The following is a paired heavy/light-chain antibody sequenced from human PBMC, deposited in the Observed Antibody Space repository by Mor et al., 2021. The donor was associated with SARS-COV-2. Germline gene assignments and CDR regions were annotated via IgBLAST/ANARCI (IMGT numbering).Heavy chain of an antibody. CDR1: GFTLSTYG. J-gene: IGHJ4*02. Sequence: QVQLVESGGGVVQPGRSLRLSCTASGFTLSTYGMHWVRQAPGKGLEWVAVIWYDGSSKYHADSVKGRFTISRDTSKNTLYLQMNSLRAEDTAVYYCARDGPSGHSSSWTFDYWGQGNLVTVSS. D-gene: IGHD6-13*01. V-gene: IGHV3-33*08. CDR2: IWYDGSSK. CDR3: ARDGPSGHSSSWTFDY.
Light chain of an antibody. CDR3: CSYAGSIILL. CDR1: SSDVGGYNL. CDR2: EVS. V-gene: IGLV2-23*02. J-gene: IGLJ2*01. Sequence: QSALTQPASVSGSPEQSITISCTGTSSDVGGYNLVSWYQQHPGKAPKLMIYEVSKRPSGVSDRFSGSKSGNTASLTISGLQAADEADYYCCSYAGSIILLFGGGTKLTVL.